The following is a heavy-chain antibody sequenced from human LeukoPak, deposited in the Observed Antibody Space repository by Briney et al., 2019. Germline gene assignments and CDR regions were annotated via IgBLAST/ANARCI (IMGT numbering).Heavy chain of an antibody. D-gene: IGHD2-2*02. V-gene: IGHV3-74*01. CDR3: ASSLVVVPAAITYAEYFQH. CDR2: INSDGSST. CDR1: GFTFSSYW. Sequence: GGSLRLSCVASGFTFSSYWMHWVRQAPGKGLVWVSRINSDGSSTSYADSVKGRFTISRDNAKNTLYLQMNSLRAEDTAVYYCASSLVVVPAAITYAEYFQHWGQGTLVTVSS. J-gene: IGHJ1*01.